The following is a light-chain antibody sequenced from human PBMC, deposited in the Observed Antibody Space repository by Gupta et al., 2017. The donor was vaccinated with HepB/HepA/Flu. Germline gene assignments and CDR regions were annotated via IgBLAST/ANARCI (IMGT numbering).Light chain of an antibody. V-gene: IGLV2-18*02. CDR1: SSDVDNYNR. CDR2: EVS. CDR3: SSYTSSNTYV. Sequence: QSALTQPPSVSGSPGQSVTISCTGTSSDVDNYNRVCWYQQPPGTAPKLMIFEVSHRPSGVPDRFSGSKSGNTASLTISGLQAEDEADYYCSSYTSSNTYVFGTGTKVTVL. J-gene: IGLJ1*01.